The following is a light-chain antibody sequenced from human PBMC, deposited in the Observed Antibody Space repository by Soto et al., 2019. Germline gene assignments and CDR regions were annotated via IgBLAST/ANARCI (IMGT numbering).Light chain of an antibody. V-gene: IGKV3-20*01. J-gene: IGKJ3*01. CDR3: QQYGRSATFT. CDR1: QSISGNY. CDR2: GAT. Sequence: TQSPSTLSASVGDRVTITCRASQSISGNYLAWYQQKLGQAPRLLIYGATSRATGIPDRFSGSVSGTDFTLTISRLEPEDFAVYYCQQYGRSATFTFGPGTKVDIK.